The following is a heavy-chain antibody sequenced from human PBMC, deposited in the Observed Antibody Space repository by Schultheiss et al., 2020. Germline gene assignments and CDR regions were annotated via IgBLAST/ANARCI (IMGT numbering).Heavy chain of an antibody. V-gene: IGHV4-59*11. J-gene: IGHJ6*02. CDR3: ARVPAPHYYYGMDV. D-gene: IGHD2-2*01. Sequence: SETLSLTCTVSGGSISSHYWNWIRQSPGKGLEWIGEIYHSGSTNYNPSLKSRVTISVDTSKNQFSLKLSSVTAADTAVYYCARVPAPHYYYGMDVWGQGTTVTVSS. CDR2: IYHSGST. CDR1: GGSISSHY.